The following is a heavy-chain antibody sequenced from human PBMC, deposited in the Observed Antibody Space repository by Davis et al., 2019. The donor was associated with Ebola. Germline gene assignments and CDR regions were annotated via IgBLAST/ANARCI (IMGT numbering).Heavy chain of an antibody. CDR1: GYTFTSYD. D-gene: IGHD2-2*01. CDR2: MNPNSGNT. V-gene: IGHV1-8*03. Sequence: ASVKVSCKASGYTFTSYDINWVRQATGQGLEWMGWMNPNSGNTGYAQKFQGRVTITRNTSISTAYMELSSLRSEDTAVYYCARVQSGYCSSTSCYQRYYYYYYMDVWGKGTTVTVSS. J-gene: IGHJ6*03. CDR3: ARVQSGYCSSTSCYQRYYYYYYMDV.